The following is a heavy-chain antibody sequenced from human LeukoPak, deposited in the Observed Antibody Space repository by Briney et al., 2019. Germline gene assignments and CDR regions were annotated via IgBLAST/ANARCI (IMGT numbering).Heavy chain of an antibody. D-gene: IGHD3-22*01. V-gene: IGHV3-21*01. CDR1: GFTFSSYS. Sequence: GGSLRLSCAASGFTFSSYSMNWVRQAPGKGLEWVSSISGSSSYIYYADSVKGRFTISTDNAKNSLYLQMNSLRAEDTAVYYCARENYYGGSGPPGSDYWGQGTLVTVSS. CDR3: ARENYYGGSGPPGSDY. J-gene: IGHJ4*02. CDR2: ISGSSSYI.